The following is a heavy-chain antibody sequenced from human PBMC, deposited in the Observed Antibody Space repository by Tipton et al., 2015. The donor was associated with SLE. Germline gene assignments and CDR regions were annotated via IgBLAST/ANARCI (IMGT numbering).Heavy chain of an antibody. J-gene: IGHJ4*02. D-gene: IGHD3-22*01. Sequence: SLRLSCAASGFTFSIYAIHWVRQAPGKGLEWVAMIWYDGSKNYYVDSVKGRFTISRDNSKNTMYLQMNNLRAEDTGAYFCAKEKWHYSDSSGEKRGYFDNWGQGTLVAVPS. V-gene: IGHV3-33*06. CDR2: IWYDGSKN. CDR3: AKEKWHYSDSSGEKRGYFDN. CDR1: GFTFSIYA.